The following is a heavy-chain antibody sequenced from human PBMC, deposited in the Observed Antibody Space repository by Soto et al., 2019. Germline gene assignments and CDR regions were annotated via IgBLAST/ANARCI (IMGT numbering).Heavy chain of an antibody. J-gene: IGHJ3*02. Sequence: TAYLPGPVPVGSISRGGYSWSSIRQPPGKGLEWIGYIYHSGSTYNNPSLKSRVTISVDRSKNQFSLKLSSVTAADTAVYYCARVRGFRPTDDAFDIWGQGTMVTVSS. D-gene: IGHD2-21*01. CDR3: ARVRGFRPTDDAFDI. CDR2: IYHSGST. V-gene: IGHV4-30-2*01. CDR1: VGSISRGGYS.